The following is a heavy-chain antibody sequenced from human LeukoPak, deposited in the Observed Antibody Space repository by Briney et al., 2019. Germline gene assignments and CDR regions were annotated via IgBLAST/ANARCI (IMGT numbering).Heavy chain of an antibody. CDR2: ITHTGST. V-gene: IGHV4-34*01. CDR3: ARGRDVVVIRNWFDP. D-gene: IGHD3-22*01. Sequence: SETLSLTCAVYGGSFSGFYWTWIRQPPGKGLEWIGEITHTGSTNYNPSLKSRVTISVDTSKHQFSLRLSSVTAADTAVYYCARGRDVVVIRNWFDPWGQGTLVTVSS. CDR1: GGSFSGFY. J-gene: IGHJ5*02.